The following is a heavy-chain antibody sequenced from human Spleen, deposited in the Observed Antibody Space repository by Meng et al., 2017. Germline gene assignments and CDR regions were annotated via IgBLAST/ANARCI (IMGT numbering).Heavy chain of an antibody. V-gene: IGHV1-3*01. J-gene: IGHJ4*02. CDR3: ATVWSSSWAVGYFDY. CDR2: INGGNGNT. CDR1: GFSFTRFA. D-gene: IGHD6-13*01. Sequence: ASVKVSCKTSGFSFTRFAMHWVRQAPGQRLEWMGWINGGNGNTKYSQKFQDRVTITRDTSASTAYMELSSLRSEDTAVYFCATVWSSSWAVGYFDYWGQGTLVTVSS.